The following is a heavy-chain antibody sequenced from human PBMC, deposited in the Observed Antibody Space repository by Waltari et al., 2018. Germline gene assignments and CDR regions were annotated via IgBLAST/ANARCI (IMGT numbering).Heavy chain of an antibody. CDR3: ARVGGNFDY. V-gene: IGHV4-39*07. CDR2: IYYSGST. J-gene: IGHJ4*02. CDR1: GGSISSSSYY. Sequence: QLQLQESGPGLVKPSETLSLTCTVSGGSISSSSYYWGWIRQPPWKGLEWVGSIYYSGSTSYNPSLRSRVTISVDTSKNQFSLKLSSVTAADTAVYYCARVGGNFDYWGQGTLVTVSS.